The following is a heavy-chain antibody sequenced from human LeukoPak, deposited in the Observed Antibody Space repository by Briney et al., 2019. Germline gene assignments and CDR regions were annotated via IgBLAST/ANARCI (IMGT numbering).Heavy chain of an antibody. V-gene: IGHV1-18*01. D-gene: IGHD3-10*01. Sequence: GASVKVSCKASGYTFSSYGISWVRQAPGQGLEWMGWISAYNGNTKYAQKYQGRITMTTDTSTSTAYMELRSLRSDDTAVYYCAKDQEYYGSGFNWFDPWGQGTLITVSS. J-gene: IGHJ5*02. CDR3: AKDQEYYGSGFNWFDP. CDR2: ISAYNGNT. CDR1: GYTFSSYG.